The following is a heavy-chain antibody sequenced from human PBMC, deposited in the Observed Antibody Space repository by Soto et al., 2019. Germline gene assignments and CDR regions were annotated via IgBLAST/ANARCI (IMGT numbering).Heavy chain of an antibody. CDR2: ISYDGSNK. Sequence: PGGSLRLSCAVSGFTFSSYAMHWVRQAPGKGLEWVAVISYDGSNKYYADSVKGRFTISRDNSKNTLYLQMNSLRAEDTAVYYCARAGDSSGYYYDAFDIWGQGTMVTVSS. J-gene: IGHJ3*02. CDR3: ARAGDSSGYYYDAFDI. D-gene: IGHD3-22*01. CDR1: GFTFSSYA. V-gene: IGHV3-30-3*01.